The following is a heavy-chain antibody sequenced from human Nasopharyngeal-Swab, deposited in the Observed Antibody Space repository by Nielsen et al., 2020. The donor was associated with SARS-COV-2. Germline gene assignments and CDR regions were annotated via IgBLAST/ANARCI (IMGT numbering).Heavy chain of an antibody. CDR1: GFTFSTFW. J-gene: IGHJ6*02. Sequence: GESLKISCAVSGFTFSTFWMTWVRQAPGKGLEWVANIKEDGSQKYYLDSVKGRFTISRDNAKNSLYLQMNSLRGEDTAVYYCARGGYCSSTSCDTYYYYGMDVWGQGTTVTVSS. CDR2: IKEDGSQK. V-gene: IGHV3-7*01. CDR3: ARGGYCSSTSCDTYYYYGMDV. D-gene: IGHD2-2*02.